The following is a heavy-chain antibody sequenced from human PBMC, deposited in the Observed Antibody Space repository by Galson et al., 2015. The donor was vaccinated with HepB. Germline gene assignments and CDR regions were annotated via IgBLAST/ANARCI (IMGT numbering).Heavy chain of an antibody. V-gene: IGHV3-48*04. Sequence: CAASGFTFSSYSMNWVRQAPGKGLGWVSYISSSSSTIYYADSVKGRFTISRDNAKNSLYLQMNSLRAEDTAVYYCARDLYGDRGYWGQGTLVTVSS. D-gene: IGHD4-17*01. CDR1: GFTFSSYS. CDR3: ARDLYGDRGY. J-gene: IGHJ4*02. CDR2: ISSSSSTI.